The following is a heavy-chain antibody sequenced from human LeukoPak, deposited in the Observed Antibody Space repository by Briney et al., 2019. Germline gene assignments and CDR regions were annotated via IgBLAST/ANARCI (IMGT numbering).Heavy chain of an antibody. Sequence: AETLSLTCSVSDYSISSGYYWGWIRQPPGKGLQWIGSMYHSGDTYYNPSLKSRVTISVDTSKNQFSLKLSSVTAADTAVYYCARVAGSGTEWGQGTLVTVSS. CDR2: MYHSGDT. D-gene: IGHD3-10*01. V-gene: IGHV4-38-2*02. CDR3: ARVAGSGTE. CDR1: DYSISSGYY. J-gene: IGHJ4*02.